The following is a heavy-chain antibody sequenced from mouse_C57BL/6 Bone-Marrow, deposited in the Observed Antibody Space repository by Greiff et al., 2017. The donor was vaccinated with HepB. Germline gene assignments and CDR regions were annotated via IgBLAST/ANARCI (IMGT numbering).Heavy chain of an antibody. V-gene: IGHV1-81*01. CDR1: GYTFTSYG. CDR2: IYPRSGNT. Sequence: VKLVESGAELARPGASVKLSCKASGYTFTSYGISWVKQRTGQGLEWIGEIYPRSGNTYYNEKFKGKATLTADKSSSTAYMELRSLTSEDSAVYFCARSLITTVPHYFDYWGQGTTLTVSS. CDR3: ARSLITTVPHYFDY. J-gene: IGHJ2*01. D-gene: IGHD1-1*01.